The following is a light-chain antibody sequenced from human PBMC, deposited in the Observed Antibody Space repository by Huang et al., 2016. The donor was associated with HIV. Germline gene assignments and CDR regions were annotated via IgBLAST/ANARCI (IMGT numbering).Light chain of an antibody. CDR3: HQSRSFPYT. CDR1: QSIGNS. CDR2: YAY. J-gene: IGKJ2*01. V-gene: IGKV6-21*02. Sequence: DIVLTQSPDFQSVTPKEKVTITLRASQSIGNSLHWYQQKPCQSPSLLIKYAYQSISGVPSRFSGSGFGTDFTLTINSLESEDAATYYCHQSRSFPYTFGHGTRLEIK.